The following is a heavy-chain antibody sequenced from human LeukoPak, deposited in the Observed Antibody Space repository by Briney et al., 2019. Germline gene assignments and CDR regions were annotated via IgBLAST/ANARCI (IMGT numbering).Heavy chain of an antibody. CDR2: IKQDGSEK. V-gene: IGHV3-7*01. CDR1: GFTFSSYS. D-gene: IGHD3-22*01. Sequence: GGSLRLSCAASGFTFSSYSMNWVRQAPGKGLEWVANIKQDGSEKYYVDSVKGRFTISRDNAKNSLYLQMNSLRAEDTAVYYCASAGDSYFSDSSGYYPFDYWGQGTLVTVSS. CDR3: ASAGDSYFSDSSGYYPFDY. J-gene: IGHJ4*02.